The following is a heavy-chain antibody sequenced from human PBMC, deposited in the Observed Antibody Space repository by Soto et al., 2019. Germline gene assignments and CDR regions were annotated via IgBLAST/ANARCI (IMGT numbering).Heavy chain of an antibody. CDR1: GFTFSNYW. CDR3: ASGNYYNGMDV. Sequence: EVQLVESGGGLVQPGGSLRLPCAASGFTFSNYWMTWVRQAPGKGLEWVANIKKDGSEQYYVDSVEGRFTVSRDNAKNTVDLQMKSLRPEDTAVYYCASGNYYNGMDVWGQGTTVTVSS. CDR2: IKKDGSEQ. V-gene: IGHV3-7*01. D-gene: IGHD3-10*01. J-gene: IGHJ6*02.